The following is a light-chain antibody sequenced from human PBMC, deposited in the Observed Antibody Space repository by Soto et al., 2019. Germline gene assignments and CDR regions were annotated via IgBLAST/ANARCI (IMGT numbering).Light chain of an antibody. CDR3: QQRSNWPPT. CDR2: YAS. Sequence: EIVLTQSPATLSLSPGERATLSCRASQSVNSYLAWYQQKPGQAPRLLVYYASNRATGIPARFSGSGSRTDFTLTISSLEPEDFAVYHCQQRSNWPPTFGQGSKLEIK. J-gene: IGKJ2*01. V-gene: IGKV3-11*01. CDR1: QSVNSY.